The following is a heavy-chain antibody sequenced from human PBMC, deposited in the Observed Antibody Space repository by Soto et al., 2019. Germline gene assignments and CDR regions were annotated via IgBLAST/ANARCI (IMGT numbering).Heavy chain of an antibody. Sequence: ASVKVSCKASGYTFTGYYMHWVRQAPGQGLEWMGWINPNSGGTNYAQKFQGWVTMTRDTSISTAYMELSRLRSDDTAVYYCARDGAGYSGYDYYYYYYGMDVWGQGTTVTVS. CDR2: INPNSGGT. CDR1: GYTFTGYY. V-gene: IGHV1-2*04. CDR3: ARDGAGYSGYDYYYYYYGMDV. D-gene: IGHD5-12*01. J-gene: IGHJ6*02.